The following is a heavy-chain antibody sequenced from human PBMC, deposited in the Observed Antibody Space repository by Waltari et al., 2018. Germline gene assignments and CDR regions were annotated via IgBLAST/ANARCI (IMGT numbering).Heavy chain of an antibody. J-gene: IGHJ4*02. V-gene: IGHV3-21*01. CDR1: GFTFSSYS. Sequence: EVQLVESGGGLVKPGGSLRLSCAASGFTFSSYSMNWVRQAPGKGVGGVSSISSSSSYIYYADSVKGRFTISRDNAKNSLYLQMNSLRAEDTAVYYCARGSPQLVLDYWGQGTLVTVSS. CDR2: ISSSSSYI. D-gene: IGHD6-13*01. CDR3: ARGSPQLVLDY.